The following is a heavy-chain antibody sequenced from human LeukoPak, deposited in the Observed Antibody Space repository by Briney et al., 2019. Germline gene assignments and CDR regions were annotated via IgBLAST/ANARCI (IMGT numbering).Heavy chain of an antibody. J-gene: IGHJ4*02. D-gene: IGHD6-19*01. CDR3: VGGGQWLASDY. V-gene: IGHV4-59*01. Sequence: SETLSLTCTVSGGSISRYYWSWVRQSPGKGLEWIGYIHNGGRTNYNPSLNCRATISLDTSKNQFSLNLSSVTAADTAIYYCVGGGQWLASDYWGQGTLVTVSS. CDR2: IHNGGRT. CDR1: GGSISRYY.